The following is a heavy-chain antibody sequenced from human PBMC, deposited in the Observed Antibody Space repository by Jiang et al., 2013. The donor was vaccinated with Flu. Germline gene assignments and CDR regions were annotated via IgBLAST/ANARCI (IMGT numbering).Heavy chain of an antibody. J-gene: IGHJ5*02. CDR2: ISYDGSNK. Sequence: VQLVESGGGVVQPGRSLRLSCAASGFTFSSYAMHWVRQAPGKGLEWVAVISYDGSNKYYADSVKGRFTISRDNSKNTLYLQMNSLRAEDTAVYYCARDGLYYYDSSGYSNWFDPGPGNPGHRLL. D-gene: IGHD3-22*01. CDR3: ARDGLYYYDSSGYSNWFDP. CDR1: GFTFSSYA. V-gene: IGHV3-30-3*01.